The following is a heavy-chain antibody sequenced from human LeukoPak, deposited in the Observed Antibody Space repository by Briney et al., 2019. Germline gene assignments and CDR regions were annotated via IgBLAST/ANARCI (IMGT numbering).Heavy chain of an antibody. J-gene: IGHJ4*02. V-gene: IGHV4-39*07. D-gene: IGHD4-17*01. CDR1: GGSISSSSYY. CDR3: AREYGDYPFDC. Sequence: SETLSLTCTVSGGSISSSSYYWGWIRQPPGKGLEWIGSIYYSGSTYYNPSLKSRVTISVDTSKNQFSLKLSSVTAADTAVYYCAREYGDYPFDCWGQGTLVTVSS. CDR2: IYYSGST.